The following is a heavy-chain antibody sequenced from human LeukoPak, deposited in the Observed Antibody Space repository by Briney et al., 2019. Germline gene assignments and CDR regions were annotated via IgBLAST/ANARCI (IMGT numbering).Heavy chain of an antibody. J-gene: IGHJ4*02. CDR1: GFTFSSYW. Sequence: PGGSLRLSCAASGFTFSSYWMSWVRQAPGKGLEWVANIKQDGSEKYYVDSVKGRFTISRDNAKNSLYLQMNSLRAEDTAAYYCARDGLHYDILTGYYRMPPDYWGQGTLVTVSS. D-gene: IGHD3-9*01. V-gene: IGHV3-7*01. CDR2: IKQDGSEK. CDR3: ARDGLHYDILTGYYRMPPDY.